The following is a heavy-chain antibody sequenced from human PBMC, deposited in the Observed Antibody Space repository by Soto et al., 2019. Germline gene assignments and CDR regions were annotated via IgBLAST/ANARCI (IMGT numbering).Heavy chain of an antibody. D-gene: IGHD1-26*01. Sequence: ASVKVACKTAGCTFTSYAMHCVRHAPGQRLEWMGWINAGNGNTKYSQKFQGRVTITRDTSASTAYMELSSLRSEDTAAYYCARGGSLYWYFDIWGRGTLVTVSS. J-gene: IGHJ2*01. CDR1: GCTFTSYA. CDR3: ARGGSLYWYFDI. V-gene: IGHV1-3*01. CDR2: INAGNGNT.